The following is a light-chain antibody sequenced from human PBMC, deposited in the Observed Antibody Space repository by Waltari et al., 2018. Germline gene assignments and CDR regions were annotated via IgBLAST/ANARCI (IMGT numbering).Light chain of an antibody. CDR3: QSADSSGTYVI. Sequence: SYELTQPPSVSVPLGQTARITCSGDALPTQHGFWYQQKPGQAPVLVIHRDTERPSGIPERFSGSNSGTTVTLTITAVQAEDEADYYCQSADSSGTYVIFGGGTKLSVL. CDR2: RDT. CDR1: ALPTQH. V-gene: IGLV3-25*03. J-gene: IGLJ2*01.